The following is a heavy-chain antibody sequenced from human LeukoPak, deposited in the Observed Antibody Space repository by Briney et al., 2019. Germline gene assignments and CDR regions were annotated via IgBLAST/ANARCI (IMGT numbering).Heavy chain of an antibody. CDR1: GFTFSSYA. J-gene: IGHJ6*02. D-gene: IGHD3-10*01. CDR2: ISYDGSNK. Sequence: PGRSLRLSCAASGFTFSSYAMHWVRQAPGKGLEWVAVISYDGSNKYYADSVKGRFTISRDNSKNTLYLQMNSLRAEDTAVYYCAREMSYASGSMRGVDVWGQGTTVTVSS. V-gene: IGHV3-30-3*01. CDR3: AREMSYASGSMRGVDV.